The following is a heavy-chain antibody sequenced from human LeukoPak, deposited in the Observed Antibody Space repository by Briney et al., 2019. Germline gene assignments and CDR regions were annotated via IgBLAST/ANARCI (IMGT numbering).Heavy chain of an antibody. V-gene: IGHV4-4*07. J-gene: IGHJ4*02. D-gene: IGHD3-9*01. CDR1: GGSISNYF. Sequence: PSETLSLTCTVSGGSISNYFWSWIRQPAGKGLEWIGRFHVSGSTNYNPSLKSRVTMSVDTSKSQFSLKLSSVTAADTAVYYCARHYGNTGYQYDYWGQGTLVTVSS. CDR3: ARHYGNTGYQYDY. CDR2: FHVSGST.